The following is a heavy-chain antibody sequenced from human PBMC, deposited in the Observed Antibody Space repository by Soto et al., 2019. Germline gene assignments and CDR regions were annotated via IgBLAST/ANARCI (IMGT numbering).Heavy chain of an antibody. CDR3: ARDPLNYDYTYDYYMDV. Sequence: EVQLVESGGGLVQPGGSLRLSCAASGFTVSSNYMSWVRQAPGKGLEWVSVIYSGGSTYYADSVKGRFTISRDNSKNTLYLQMNSLRAEDTAVYYCARDPLNYDYTYDYYMDVWGKGTTVTVSS. CDR2: IYSGGST. CDR1: GFTVSSNY. V-gene: IGHV3-66*01. D-gene: IGHD3-16*01. J-gene: IGHJ6*03.